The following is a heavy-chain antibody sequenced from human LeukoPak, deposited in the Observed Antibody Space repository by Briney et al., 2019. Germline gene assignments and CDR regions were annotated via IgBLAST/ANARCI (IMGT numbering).Heavy chain of an antibody. CDR3: AVGSYLGRNFDY. CDR2: ISGSGGST. J-gene: IGHJ4*02. Sequence: GGSLRLSCAASGFTFSDAWMSWVRQAPGKGLEWVSAISGSGGSTYYADSVKGRFTISRDNSKNTLYLQMNSLRAEDTAVYYSAVGSYLGRNFDYWGQGTLVTVSS. D-gene: IGHD1-26*01. CDR1: GFTFSDAW. V-gene: IGHV3-23*01.